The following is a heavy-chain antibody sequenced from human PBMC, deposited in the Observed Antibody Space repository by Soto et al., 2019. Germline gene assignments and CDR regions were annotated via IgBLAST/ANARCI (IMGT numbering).Heavy chain of an antibody. Sequence: SETLSLTCAVYGWSFSGYYWSWIRQPPGKGLEWIGEINHSGSTNYNPSLKSRVTISVDTSKNQFSLKLSSVTAADTAVYYCARVGIVVVPAATIKYYYYGMDVWGQGTTVTVSS. CDR2: INHSGST. CDR1: GWSFSGYY. J-gene: IGHJ6*02. V-gene: IGHV4-34*01. CDR3: ARVGIVVVPAATIKYYYYGMDV. D-gene: IGHD2-2*03.